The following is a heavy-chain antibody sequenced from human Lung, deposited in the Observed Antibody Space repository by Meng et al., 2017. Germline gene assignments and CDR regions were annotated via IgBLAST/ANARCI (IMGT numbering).Heavy chain of an antibody. CDR3: ARDEDISAAGKLFGDY. V-gene: IGHV1-2*06. Sequence: ASVKVSCKPSGDNFLEDWLNWVRRAPGQGLEWMGRIDPKSGDTHYAQRFQGRVTMTGDTSISTAYMELSGLRSDDTAMYYCARDEDISAAGKLFGDYWGQGTLVTVSS. J-gene: IGHJ4*02. D-gene: IGHD6-13*01. CDR2: IDPKSGDT. CDR1: GDNFLEDW.